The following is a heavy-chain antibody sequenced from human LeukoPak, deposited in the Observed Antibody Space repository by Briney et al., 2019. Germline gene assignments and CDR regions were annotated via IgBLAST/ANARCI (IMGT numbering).Heavy chain of an antibody. CDR3: AREGSAWSMNY. V-gene: IGHV4-59*01. D-gene: IGHD6-19*01. J-gene: IGHJ4*02. Sequence: ASETLSLTCTVSGVSISSYYWSWIRQPPGKGLEWIGYIYYSGSTNYNPSLKSRVTISLDTSKNQFSLKLSSVTAADTAVYYCAREGSAWSMNYWGQGTLVTVSS. CDR1: GVSISSYY. CDR2: IYYSGST.